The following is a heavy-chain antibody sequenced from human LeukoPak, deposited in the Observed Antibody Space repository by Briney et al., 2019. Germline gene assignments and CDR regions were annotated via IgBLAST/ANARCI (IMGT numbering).Heavy chain of an antibody. D-gene: IGHD3-10*01. CDR3: ARGPGLLWFGDRTYYMDV. CDR2: ISSSGNII. Sequence: AGGSLRLSCAASGFTFSDYYMSWIRQTPGKGLEWVSYISSSGNIIYYADSVKGRFIISRDNAKNSLYLQMNSLRAEDTAVYYCARGPGLLWFGDRTYYMDVWGKGTTVTVSS. CDR1: GFTFSDYY. V-gene: IGHV3-11*04. J-gene: IGHJ6*03.